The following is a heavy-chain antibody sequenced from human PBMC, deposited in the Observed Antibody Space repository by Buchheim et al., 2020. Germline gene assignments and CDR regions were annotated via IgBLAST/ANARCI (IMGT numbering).Heavy chain of an antibody. V-gene: IGHV4-61*01. D-gene: IGHD4-11*01. CDR2: IYRSGST. Sequence: QVHLQESGPGLVKPSETLSLTCTVSGGSVSSGSYYWSWIRQPPGKGLEWIGYIYRSGSTNYNPSLKSRVNISLDTSKKQFSLKLRSVTSADTAVYYCARATVTTTDSWGQGTL. J-gene: IGHJ4*02. CDR1: GGSVSSGSYY. CDR3: ARATVTTTDS.